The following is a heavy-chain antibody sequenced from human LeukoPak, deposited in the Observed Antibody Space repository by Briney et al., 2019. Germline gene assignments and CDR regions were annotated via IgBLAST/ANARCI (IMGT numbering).Heavy chain of an antibody. J-gene: IGHJ4*02. D-gene: IGHD2-15*01. CDR1: GFTVSSNY. CDR2: IYSGGST. V-gene: IGHV3-66*01. Sequence: GGSLRLSCAASGFTVSSNYMSWVRQAPGKGLEWVSVIYSGGSTYYADSVKGRFTISRGNSKNTLYLQMNSLRAEDTAVYYCARSRSSASLDYWGQGTLVTVSS. CDR3: ARSRSSASLDY.